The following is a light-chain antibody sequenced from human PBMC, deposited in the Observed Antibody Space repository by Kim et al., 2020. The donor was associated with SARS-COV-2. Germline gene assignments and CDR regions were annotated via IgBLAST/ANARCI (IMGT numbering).Light chain of an antibody. CDR2: RAS. V-gene: IGKV1-5*03. CDR1: QSISSW. CDR3: QQYNTYPWT. J-gene: IGKJ1*01. Sequence: DIQMTQSPSTLSASVGDRVTITCRASQSISSWLAWYQQRQGKAPKVLIYRASDLEGGVPSRFSGSVSGTEFTLTISNLQPDDFATYYCQQYNTYPWTFGQGTKVDIK.